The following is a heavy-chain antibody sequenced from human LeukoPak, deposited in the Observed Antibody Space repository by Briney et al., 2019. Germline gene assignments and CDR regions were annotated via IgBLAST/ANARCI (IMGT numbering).Heavy chain of an antibody. CDR1: GGSISSYY. CDR3: ARVAYYYDSSGYNWFGP. CDR2: IYTSGST. Sequence: SETLSLTCTVSGGSISSYYWSWIRQPAGKGLEWIGRIYTSGSTNYNPSLKSRVTMSVDTSKNQFSLKLSSVTAADTAVYYCARVAYYYDSSGYNWFGPWGQGTLVTVSS. V-gene: IGHV4-4*07. D-gene: IGHD3-22*01. J-gene: IGHJ5*02.